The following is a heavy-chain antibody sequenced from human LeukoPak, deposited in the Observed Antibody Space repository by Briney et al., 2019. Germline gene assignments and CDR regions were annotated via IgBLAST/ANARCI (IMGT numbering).Heavy chain of an antibody. CDR2: ISPGGSGT. Sequence: GGSLRLSCAASGFTFSNYWMHWVRQGPGKGLVSVSCISPGGSGTDYADSVKGRFTMSRDNAKNMLYLQLNSLRDEDTAVYFCVRGSSDWNGLDYWGQGTPVTVSS. J-gene: IGHJ4*02. CDR3: VRGSSDWNGLDY. D-gene: IGHD6-19*01. CDR1: GFTFSNYW. V-gene: IGHV3-74*01.